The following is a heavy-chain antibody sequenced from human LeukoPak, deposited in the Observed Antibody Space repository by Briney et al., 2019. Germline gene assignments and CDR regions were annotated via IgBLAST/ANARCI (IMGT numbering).Heavy chain of an antibody. CDR3: TRDQHSSSWYRVSGYYSDY. Sequence: GGSLRLSCTASGFTFGDYAMSWFRQAPGKGLEWVGFIRSKAYGGTTEYAASVKGRFTISRDDSKSIAYLQMNSLKTEDTAVYYCTRDQHSSSWYRVSGYYSDYWGQGALVTVSS. CDR1: GFTFGDYA. J-gene: IGHJ4*02. CDR2: IRSKAYGGTT. D-gene: IGHD6-13*01. V-gene: IGHV3-49*03.